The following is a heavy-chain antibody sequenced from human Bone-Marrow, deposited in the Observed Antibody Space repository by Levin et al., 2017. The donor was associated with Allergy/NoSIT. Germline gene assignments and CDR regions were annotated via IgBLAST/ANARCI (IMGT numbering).Heavy chain of an antibody. CDR1: GYTFTSYD. V-gene: IGHV1-8*01. CDR3: ASLQPVGSDYYDSSGYHL. CDR2: MNPNSGNT. J-gene: IGHJ5*02. Sequence: ASVKVSCKASGYTFTSYDINWVRQATGQGLEWMGWMNPNSGNTGYAQKFQGRVTMTRNTSISTAYMELSSLRSEDTAVYYCASLQPVGSDYYDSSGYHLWGQGTLVTVSS. D-gene: IGHD3-22*01.